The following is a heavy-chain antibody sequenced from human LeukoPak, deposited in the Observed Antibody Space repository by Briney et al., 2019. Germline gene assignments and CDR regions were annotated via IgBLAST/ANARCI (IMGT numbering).Heavy chain of an antibody. D-gene: IGHD4-17*01. Sequence: SGGSLRLSCAASGFTFSSFGMHWVRQAPGQGLEWVAVISLDGSNQYYADSVKGRFTIYRDNFKNTVYLQMNSLRAEETAVYYCAKSHPPTVTTEEGEYLQHWGQGTLVSVSS. CDR3: AKSHPPTVTTEEGEYLQH. CDR1: GFTFSSFG. V-gene: IGHV3-30*18. J-gene: IGHJ1*01. CDR2: ISLDGSNQ.